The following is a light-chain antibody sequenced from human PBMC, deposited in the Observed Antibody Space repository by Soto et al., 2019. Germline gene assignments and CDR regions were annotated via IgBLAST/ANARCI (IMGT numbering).Light chain of an antibody. V-gene: IGKV1-39*01. CDR1: QSISTY. Sequence: DIQMTQSPSSLSASVGDRVTITCRASQSISTYLSWYQQKPGKVPKLLIYGASSLQTGVPSRFSGSGSGTEFIFTISSLQPEDFATYYCQQYHSSPTWTFGQGTKVDTK. J-gene: IGKJ1*01. CDR3: QQYHSSPTWT. CDR2: GAS.